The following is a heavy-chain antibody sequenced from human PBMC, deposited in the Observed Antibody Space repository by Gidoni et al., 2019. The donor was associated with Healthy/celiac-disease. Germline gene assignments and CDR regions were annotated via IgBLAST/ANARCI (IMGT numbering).Heavy chain of an antibody. V-gene: IGHV1-46*03. CDR1: GYTSTSYN. CDR3: DRSKPEGFWSGMSHFDY. CDR2: INPSGGST. D-gene: IGHD3-3*01. J-gene: IGHJ4*02. Sequence: QVQLVQSGAEVKNPGASVKVSCKASGYTSTSYNMHWVRQAPGQGLEWMGIINPSGGSTSYAQKFQGRVTMTRDTSTSRVYMELSSLRSEDTAVYYCDRSKPEGFWSGMSHFDYWGQGTLVTVSS.